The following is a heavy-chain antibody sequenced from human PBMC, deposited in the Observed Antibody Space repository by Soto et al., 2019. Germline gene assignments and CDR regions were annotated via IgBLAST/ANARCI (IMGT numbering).Heavy chain of an antibody. CDR1: GGSFSGYY. J-gene: IGHJ5*02. Sequence: QVQLQQWGAGLLKPSETLSLTCAVYGGSFSGYYWSWIRQPPGKGLEWIGEINHSGSTNYNPSLKSRVTISVDTSKNQFSLKLSSVTAADTAVYYCARDWTPGYSSSWGWFDPWGQGTLVTVSS. CDR2: INHSGST. D-gene: IGHD6-13*01. CDR3: ARDWTPGYSSSWGWFDP. V-gene: IGHV4-34*01.